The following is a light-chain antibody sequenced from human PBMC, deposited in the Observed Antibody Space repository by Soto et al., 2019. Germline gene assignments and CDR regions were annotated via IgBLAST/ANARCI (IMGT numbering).Light chain of an antibody. Sequence: EIVLTQSPGTLSLSPGERATLSCRASQSVSSSYLAWYQQKPGQAPRRLIYGASSRATGIPDRFSGSGSGTDFTLTISRLEPEDFEVYYCQQYGSSPGTFGQGTKVEIK. J-gene: IGKJ1*01. CDR3: QQYGSSPGT. CDR2: GAS. CDR1: QSVSSSY. V-gene: IGKV3-20*01.